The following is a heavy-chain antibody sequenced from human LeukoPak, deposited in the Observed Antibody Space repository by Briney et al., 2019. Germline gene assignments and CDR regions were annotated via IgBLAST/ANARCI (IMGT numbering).Heavy chain of an antibody. CDR1: GGSISSYY. V-gene: IGHV4-59*01. J-gene: IGHJ5*02. D-gene: IGHD6-13*01. Sequence: SETLSLTCTVSGGSISSYYWSWIRQPPGKGLEWLGYMHYSGTTNYNPALKSRVTISVDTSKNQFSLKLSSVTAADTAVYYCAATDTAAAGTWLDPWGQGTLVTVSS. CDR3: AATDTAAAGTWLDP. CDR2: MHYSGTT.